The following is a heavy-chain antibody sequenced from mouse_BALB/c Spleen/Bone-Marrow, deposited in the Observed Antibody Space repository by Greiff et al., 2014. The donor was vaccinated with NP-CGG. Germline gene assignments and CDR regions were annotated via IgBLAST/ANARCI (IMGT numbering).Heavy chain of an antibody. CDR3: ARQTYYDYDGYFDY. V-gene: IGHV5-6*01. CDR1: GFTFSSYG. CDR2: ISSGGNYT. J-gene: IGHJ2*01. Sequence: VQLKESGGDLVKPGGSLKLSCAASGFTFSSYGMSWVRQTPDKRLEWVATISSGGNYTYYPDSVKGRFTISRDNAKNTLYLQMSSLKSEDTAMYYCARQTYYDYDGYFDYWGPGTTLTVSS. D-gene: IGHD2-4*01.